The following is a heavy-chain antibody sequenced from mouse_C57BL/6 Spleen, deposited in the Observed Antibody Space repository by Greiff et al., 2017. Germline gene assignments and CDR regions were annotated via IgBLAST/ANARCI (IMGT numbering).Heavy chain of an antibody. CDR1: GFTFKDSY. J-gene: IGHJ4*01. Sequence: EVQLQQSGAELVKPGASVKLSSPASGFTFKDSYMPWVSQRPERGLGWIGRFDPEDGETKYAPKCQGKATITADTSSNTAYLQLSSLTSEDTAVYYCARTSYGAMDYWGQGTSVTVSS. CDR2: FDPEDGET. V-gene: IGHV14-2*01. CDR3: ARTSYGAMDY. D-gene: IGHD1-1*01.